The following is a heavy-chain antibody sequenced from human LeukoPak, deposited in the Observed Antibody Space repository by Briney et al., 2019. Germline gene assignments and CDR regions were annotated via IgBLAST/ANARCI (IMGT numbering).Heavy chain of an antibody. J-gene: IGHJ5*02. CDR1: GYSFTSYW. V-gene: IGHV5-51*01. Sequence: GESLKISCQGFGYSFTSYWIGWVRQMPGKGMEWMGVIYPGDSRIRYNPSFQGQVTISVDKSISAAYLQWVSLRASDSAMYYCACRDLTSTWSFPWGQGTLVTVSS. D-gene: IGHD6-13*01. CDR2: IYPGDSRI. CDR3: ACRDLTSTWSFP.